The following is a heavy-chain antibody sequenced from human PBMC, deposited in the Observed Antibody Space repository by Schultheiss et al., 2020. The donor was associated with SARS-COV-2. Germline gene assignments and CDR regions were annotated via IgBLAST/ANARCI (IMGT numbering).Heavy chain of an antibody. V-gene: IGHV3-23*01. Sequence: GGSLRLSCAASGFTFSSYAMSWVRQAPGKGLEWVSAISGSGGSTYYADSVKGRFTISRDNSKNTLYLQMNSLRAEDTAVYYCATEDYGSGSYQYYFDYWGRGTLVTVSS. J-gene: IGHJ4*02. CDR2: ISGSGGST. CDR3: ATEDYGSGSYQYYFDY. CDR1: GFTFSSYA. D-gene: IGHD3-10*01.